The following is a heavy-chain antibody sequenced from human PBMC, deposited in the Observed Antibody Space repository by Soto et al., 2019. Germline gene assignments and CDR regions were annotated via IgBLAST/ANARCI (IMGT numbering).Heavy chain of an antibody. V-gene: IGHV3-21*01. Sequence: PGGSLRLFCAASGFTFSSYSMNWVRQAPGKGLEWVSSISSCSSYIYYADSVKGRFTISRDNAKNSLYLQMNSLRAEDTAVYYCAGAILPSYWGQGTLVTVSS. CDR2: ISSCSSYI. CDR1: GFTFSSYS. CDR3: AGAILPSY. J-gene: IGHJ4*02. D-gene: IGHD3-9*01.